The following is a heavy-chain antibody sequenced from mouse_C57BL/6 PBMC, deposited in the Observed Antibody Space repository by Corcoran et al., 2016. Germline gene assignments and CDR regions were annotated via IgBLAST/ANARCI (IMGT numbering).Heavy chain of an antibody. Sequence: QIQLVQSGPELKKPGETVKISCKASGYTFTTYGMSWVKQAPGKGLKWMGWINTYSGVPTYADDFKGRFAFSLETSASTAYLQINNLKNEDTATYFFARSGDYDWFAYWGQGTLVTVSA. CDR1: GYTFTTYG. CDR2: INTYSGVP. CDR3: ARSGDYDWFAY. J-gene: IGHJ3*01. V-gene: IGHV9-3*01. D-gene: IGHD2-4*01.